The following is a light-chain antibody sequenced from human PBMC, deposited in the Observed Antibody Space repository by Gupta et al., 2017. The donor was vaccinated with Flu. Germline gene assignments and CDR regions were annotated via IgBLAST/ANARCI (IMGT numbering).Light chain of an antibody. J-gene: IGKJ1*01. Sequence: SLSASVGDRVTITCRASQSIKDYVNWYQHKEGEAPRLLIFATSNLHSGVPSRFSGSGSGTDFSLTISGLQPEDFATYYCQQSYSVPPAWTFGQGTKVDI. CDR3: QQSYSVPPAWT. CDR2: ATS. CDR1: QSIKDY. V-gene: IGKV1-39*01.